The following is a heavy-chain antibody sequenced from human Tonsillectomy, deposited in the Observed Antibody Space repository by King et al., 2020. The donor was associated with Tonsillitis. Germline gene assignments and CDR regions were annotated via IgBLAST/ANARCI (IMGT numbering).Heavy chain of an antibody. CDR2: IYSSGST. J-gene: IGHJ4*02. CDR1: GGSISTGSYY. CDR3: AREATDYFDTGSYPDV. V-gene: IGHV4-61*02. Sequence: QLQESGPGLVKPSQTLSLICTVSGGSISTGSYYWSWIRQPAGQGLEWIGRIYSSGSTNYTPSLKSRVFMSVDTSKNQFSLRLSSVAAADTAVYYCAREATDYFDTGSYPDVWGQGTLVTVSS. D-gene: IGHD3-10*01.